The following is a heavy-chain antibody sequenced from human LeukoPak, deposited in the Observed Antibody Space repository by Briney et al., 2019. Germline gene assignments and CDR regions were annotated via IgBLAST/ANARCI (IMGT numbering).Heavy chain of an antibody. CDR3: ARVKDPGGYYYYYYMDV. J-gene: IGHJ6*03. Sequence: SETLSLTCAVYGGSFSGYYWSWLRQPPGKGLEWIGEINHSGGTKYNPSLKSRVTISVDTSKNQFSLKLSSVTAADTAMYYCARVKDPGGYYYYYYMDVGGKGTTVTVSS. CDR1: GGSFSGYY. D-gene: IGHD3-16*01. CDR2: INHSGGT. V-gene: IGHV4-34*01.